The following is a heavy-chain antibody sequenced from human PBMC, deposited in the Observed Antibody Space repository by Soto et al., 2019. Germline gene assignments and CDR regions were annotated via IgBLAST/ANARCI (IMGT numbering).Heavy chain of an antibody. V-gene: IGHV3-48*02. CDR2: ISSSGSTI. D-gene: IGHD2-15*01. Sequence: GGSLRLSCASSGFPFSAFSMNWVRQAPGKGLEWVAYISSSGSTIYYADSVKGRFTISRGNAKTSLYLQMDSLRDEDTAVYYCAREGGRHCSPSRCYNAFDIWGQGTTVTVSS. J-gene: IGHJ3*02. CDR1: GFPFSAFS. CDR3: AREGGRHCSPSRCYNAFDI.